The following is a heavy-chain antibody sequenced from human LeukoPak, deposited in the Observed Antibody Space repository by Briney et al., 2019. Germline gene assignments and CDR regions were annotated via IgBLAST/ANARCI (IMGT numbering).Heavy chain of an antibody. V-gene: IGHV1-8*01. CDR3: ARERGYSYGQTSFDY. CDR1: GYTFTSYD. J-gene: IGHJ4*02. Sequence: ASVKVSCKASGYTFTSYDINWVRQATGQGLEWMGWMNPNSGSTGYAQKFQGRVTMTRNTSISTAYMELSSLRSEDTAVYYCARERGYSYGQTSFDYWGQGTLVTVSS. CDR2: MNPNSGST. D-gene: IGHD5-18*01.